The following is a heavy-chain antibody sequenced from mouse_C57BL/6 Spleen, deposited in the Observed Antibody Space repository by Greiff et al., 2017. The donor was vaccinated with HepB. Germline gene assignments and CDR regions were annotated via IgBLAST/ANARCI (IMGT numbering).Heavy chain of an antibody. V-gene: IGHV10-1*01. J-gene: IGHJ4*01. D-gene: IGHD2-4*01. CDR1: GFSFNTYA. Sequence: EVMLVESGGGLVQPKGSLKLSCAASGFSFNTYAMNWVRQAPGKGLEWVARIRSKSNNYATYYADSVKDRFTISRDDSESMLYLQMNNLKTEDTAMYYCVREDYDNYAMDYWGQGTSVTVSS. CDR3: VREDYDNYAMDY. CDR2: IRSKSNNYAT.